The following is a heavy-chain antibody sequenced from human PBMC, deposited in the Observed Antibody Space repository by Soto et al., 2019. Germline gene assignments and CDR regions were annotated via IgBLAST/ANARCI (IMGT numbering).Heavy chain of an antibody. CDR3: ASSRMERITMVRGVDSYYYYMDV. D-gene: IGHD3-10*01. CDR1: GGSFSGYY. Sequence: PSGTLSLTCAVYGGSFSGYYWSWIRQPPGKGLEWIGEINHSGSTNYNPSLKSRVTISVDTSRNQFSLKLSSVTAADTAVYYCASSRMERITMVRGVDSYYYYMDVWGKGTTVTVSS. V-gene: IGHV4-34*01. CDR2: INHSGST. J-gene: IGHJ6*03.